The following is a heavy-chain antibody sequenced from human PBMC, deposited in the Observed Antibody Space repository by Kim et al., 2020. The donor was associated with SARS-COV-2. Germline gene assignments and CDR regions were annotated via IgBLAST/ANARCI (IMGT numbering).Heavy chain of an antibody. D-gene: IGHD3-22*01. V-gene: IGHV4-59*01. CDR2: IYYSGST. CDR1: GGSISSYY. Sequence: SETLSLTCTVSGGSISSYYWSWIRQPPGKGLEWIGYIYYSGSTNYNPSLKSRVTISVDTSKNQFSLKLSSVTAADTAVYYCARGGGEYYYDSSGYYGNAFDIWGQGTMVTVSS. CDR3: ARGGGEYYYDSSGYYGNAFDI. J-gene: IGHJ3*02.